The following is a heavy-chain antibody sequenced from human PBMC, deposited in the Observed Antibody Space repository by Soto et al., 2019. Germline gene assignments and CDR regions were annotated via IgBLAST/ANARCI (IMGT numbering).Heavy chain of an antibody. V-gene: IGHV1-46*01. CDR3: GRVGQQLAETSDQ. Sequence: EASVKVSCKASGYPFSAYYMHWVRQAPGQGLEWMGIINPSDGRTTYAQKFQGRLTSTRDTSSSTLFMELSSLKAEDTAFYYCGRVGQQLAETSDQWGQGSLVTVSS. J-gene: IGHJ4*02. D-gene: IGHD6-13*01. CDR1: GYPFSAYY. CDR2: INPSDGRT.